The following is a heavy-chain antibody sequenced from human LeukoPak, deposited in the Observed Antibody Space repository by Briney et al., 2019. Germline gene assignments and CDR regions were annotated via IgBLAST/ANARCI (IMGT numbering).Heavy chain of an antibody. Sequence: ASVKVSCKASGYTFTTYAMNWVRQAPGQGLEWMGWINTNTGNPTYAQGFTGRFVFSLDTSVSTAYLQISSLKAEDTAVYYCARVVVVAATARVFDVWGQGTMVTVSS. CDR2: INTNTGNP. J-gene: IGHJ3*01. CDR1: GYTFTTYA. D-gene: IGHD2-15*01. CDR3: ARVVVVAATARVFDV. V-gene: IGHV7-4-1*02.